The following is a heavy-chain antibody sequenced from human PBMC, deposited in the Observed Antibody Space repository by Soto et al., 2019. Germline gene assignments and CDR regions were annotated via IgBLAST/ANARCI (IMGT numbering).Heavy chain of an antibody. J-gene: IGHJ6*02. CDR3: ATMKGGSQYYYSGMDV. Sequence: QVQLVQSGAEVKKPGSSVKVSCKASGGTFSSYAISWVRQAPGQGLEWMGGIIPMFGTADYAQKFQGRVTITAXXXTXXAYMELSSLRSDDTAVYYCATMKGGSQYYYSGMDVWGQGTTVTVSS. CDR2: IIPMFGTA. D-gene: IGHD3-10*01. V-gene: IGHV1-69*12. CDR1: GGTFSSYA.